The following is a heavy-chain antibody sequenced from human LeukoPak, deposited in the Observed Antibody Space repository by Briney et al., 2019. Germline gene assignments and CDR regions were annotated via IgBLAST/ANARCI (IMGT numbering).Heavy chain of an antibody. V-gene: IGHV4-30-2*06. CDR3: ARGGTAFDI. J-gene: IGHJ3*02. CDR2: IYHSGST. D-gene: IGHD1-26*01. CDR1: GGSISSGHSS. Sequence: SETLSLTCAVSGGSISSGHSSWNWFRQSPGKGPEWIGYIYHSGSTYYNPSLKSRVAISVDRSKNQFSLKLRSVTAADTALYYCARGGTAFDIWGQGAMVTVSS.